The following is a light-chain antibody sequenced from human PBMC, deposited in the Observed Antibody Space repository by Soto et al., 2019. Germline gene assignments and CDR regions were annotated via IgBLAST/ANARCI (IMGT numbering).Light chain of an antibody. Sequence: DIQMTQSPSSLSASVGDRVTITCQASQDISNYLNWYQQKPGKAPKLLIYDASNFETGVPSRFSGGGSGTDFTFTISSLQPEDIATYYCQQYDNLQYTFGQGTKLEIK. V-gene: IGKV1-33*01. CDR1: QDISNY. J-gene: IGKJ2*01. CDR2: DAS. CDR3: QQYDNLQYT.